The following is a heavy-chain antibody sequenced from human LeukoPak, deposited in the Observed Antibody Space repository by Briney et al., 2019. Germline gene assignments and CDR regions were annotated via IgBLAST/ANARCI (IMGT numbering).Heavy chain of an antibody. CDR2: ISSSSSYI. D-gene: IGHD5-12*01. CDR1: GFTFSSYS. V-gene: IGHV3-21*01. Sequence: PVGSLRLSCAASGFTFSSYSMNWVRQAPGKGLEWVSSISSSSSYIYYADSVKGRFTISRDNAKNSLYLQMNSLRAEDTAVYYCARMIVATRAFDYWGQGTLVTVSS. CDR3: ARMIVATRAFDY. J-gene: IGHJ4*02.